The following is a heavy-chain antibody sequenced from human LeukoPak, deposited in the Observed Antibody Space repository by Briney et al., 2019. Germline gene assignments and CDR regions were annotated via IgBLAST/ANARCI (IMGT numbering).Heavy chain of an antibody. Sequence: ASVKVSCKASGYTFTGYYMHWERQAPGQGLEWMGWINPNSGGTNYAQKFQGRVTMTRDTSISTAYMELSRLRSDDTAVYYCARPLVPAAIPLTWFDPWGQGTLVTVSS. CDR1: GYTFTGYY. V-gene: IGHV1-2*02. J-gene: IGHJ5*02. CDR2: INPNSGGT. D-gene: IGHD2-2*01. CDR3: ARPLVPAAIPLTWFDP.